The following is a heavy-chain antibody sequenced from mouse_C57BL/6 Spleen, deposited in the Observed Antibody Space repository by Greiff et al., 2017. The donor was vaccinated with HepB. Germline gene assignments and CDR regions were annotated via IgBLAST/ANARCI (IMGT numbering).Heavy chain of an antibody. Sequence: VQLKESGGGLVKPGGSLKLSCAASGFTFSDYGMHWVRQAPEKGLEWVAYISSGSSTIYYADTVKGRFTISRDNAKNTLFLQMTSLRSEDTAMYYCARNMGDYDWFAYWGQGTLVTVSA. CDR2: ISSGSSTI. J-gene: IGHJ3*01. V-gene: IGHV5-17*01. CDR1: GFTFSDYG. D-gene: IGHD2-4*01. CDR3: ARNMGDYDWFAY.